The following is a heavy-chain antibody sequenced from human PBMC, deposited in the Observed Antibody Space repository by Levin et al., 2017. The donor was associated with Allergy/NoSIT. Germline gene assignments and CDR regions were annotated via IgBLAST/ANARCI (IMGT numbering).Heavy chain of an antibody. CDR3: ARVPVTGGWFDP. Sequence: WASVKVSCKASGGTFSSYAISWVRQAPGQGLEWMGGIIPIFGTANYAQKFQGRVTITADESTSTAYMELSSLRSEDTAVYYCARVPVTGGWFDPWGQGTLVTVSS. CDR2: IIPIFGTA. J-gene: IGHJ5*02. CDR1: GGTFSSYA. D-gene: IGHD2-21*02. V-gene: IGHV1-69*13.